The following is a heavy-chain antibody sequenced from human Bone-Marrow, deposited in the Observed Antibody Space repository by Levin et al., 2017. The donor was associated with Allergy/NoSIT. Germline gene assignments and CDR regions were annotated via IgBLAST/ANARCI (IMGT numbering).Heavy chain of an antibody. J-gene: IGHJ3*02. Sequence: KISCKASGGTFSSYTISWVRQAPGQGLEWMGRIIPILGIANYAQKFQGRVTITADKSTSTAYMELSSLRSEDTAVYYCAVYWNDARNDAFDIWGQGTMVTVSS. V-gene: IGHV1-69*02. CDR2: IIPILGIA. D-gene: IGHD1-1*01. CDR3: AVYWNDARNDAFDI. CDR1: GGTFSSYT.